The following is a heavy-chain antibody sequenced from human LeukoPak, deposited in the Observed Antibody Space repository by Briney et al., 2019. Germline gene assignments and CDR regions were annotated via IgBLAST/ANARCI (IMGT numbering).Heavy chain of an antibody. J-gene: IGHJ4*02. V-gene: IGHV3-30-3*01. CDR2: ISYDGGKT. D-gene: IGHD7-27*01. CDR3: ARERAGDPEY. CDR1: GFSLSSYA. Sequence: PGGSLRLSCAASGFSLSSYAVHWVRQAPGKGLEWVAVISYDGGKTYYADSVKGRFTISRDNSKNTLYLQMSSLRADDTAVYYCARERAGDPEYWGQGTLVTVSS.